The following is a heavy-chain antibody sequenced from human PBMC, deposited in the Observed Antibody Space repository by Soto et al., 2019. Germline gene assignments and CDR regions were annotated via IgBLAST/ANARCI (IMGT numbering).Heavy chain of an antibody. CDR3: ARETSQNVYSHYGMDV. CDR2: INDSGTT. V-gene: IGHV4-34*01. Sequence: PSETLSLTCAIYPGAFRGLYWGWITQPPGKGLEWIGEINDSGTTNYNPSLKSRVTISADTSKTHFSLRLTSVTAADTAVYYCARETSQNVYSHYGMDVWGQGTTVT. CDR1: PGAFRGLY. J-gene: IGHJ6*02.